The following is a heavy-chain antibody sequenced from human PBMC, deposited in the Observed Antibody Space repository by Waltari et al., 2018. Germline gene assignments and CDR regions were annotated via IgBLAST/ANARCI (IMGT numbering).Heavy chain of an antibody. D-gene: IGHD1-26*01. V-gene: IGHV4-38-2*02. CDR1: GYSISSGYY. J-gene: IGHJ3*02. Sequence: QVQLQESGPGLVKPSETLSLTCAVSGYSISSGYYWGWIRQPPGKGLEWIGSIYHSGSTYSNPSLKSRVTISVDTSKNQFSLKLSSVTAADTAVYYCARELGVVGATPFDIWGQGTMVTVSS. CDR3: ARELGVVGATPFDI. CDR2: IYHSGST.